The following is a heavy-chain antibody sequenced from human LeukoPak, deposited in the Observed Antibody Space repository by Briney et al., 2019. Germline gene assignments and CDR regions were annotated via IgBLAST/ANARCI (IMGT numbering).Heavy chain of an antibody. J-gene: IGHJ6*02. V-gene: IGHV3-15*01. CDR3: TTVSLQAYYYYAMDV. CDR1: GFTFSNAW. CDR2: IKNKIDGGTP. Sequence: GGSLRLSCAASGFTFSNAWMSWVRQAPGKGREGVGRIKNKIDGGTPDYAAAVQGRFTISRDDSKNTLYLHMNSLKTEDAALYYCTTVSLQAYYYYAMDVWGQGTTVTVSS.